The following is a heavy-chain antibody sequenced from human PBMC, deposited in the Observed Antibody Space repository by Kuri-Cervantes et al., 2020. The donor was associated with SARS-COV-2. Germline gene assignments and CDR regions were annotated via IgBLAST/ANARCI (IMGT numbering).Heavy chain of an antibody. Sequence: ETLSLTCAASGFTFSSYWMSWVRQAPGKGLEWVANIKQDGSEKYYVDSVKGRFTISRDNAKNSLYLQMNSLRAEDTAVYYGARDEGSYYYMDVWGKGTTVTVSS. CDR3: ARDEGSYYYMDV. V-gene: IGHV3-7*01. D-gene: IGHD3-10*01. J-gene: IGHJ6*03. CDR2: IKQDGSEK. CDR1: GFTFSSYW.